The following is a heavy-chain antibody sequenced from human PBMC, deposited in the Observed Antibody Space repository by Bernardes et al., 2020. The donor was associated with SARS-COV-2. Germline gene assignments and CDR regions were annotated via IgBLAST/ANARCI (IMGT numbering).Heavy chain of an antibody. Sequence: SLRLSCEASGFTFSDFGMHWVCHAPGKGPEWVTFIWHDGTTTYYADSVKGRFTISKDNSRNTVYLQMDTLRAEDSALYFCAREKVKSYYGSGTYIPNYWGQGTLVTVTS. CDR3: AREKVKSYYGSGTYIPNY. D-gene: IGHD3-10*01. CDR1: GFTFSDFG. J-gene: IGHJ4*02. CDR2: IWHDGTTT. V-gene: IGHV3-33*01.